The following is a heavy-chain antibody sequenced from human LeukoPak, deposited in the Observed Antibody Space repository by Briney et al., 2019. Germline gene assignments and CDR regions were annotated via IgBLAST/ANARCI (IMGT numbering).Heavy chain of an antibody. CDR2: INHSGST. CDR1: GGSFSGYY. D-gene: IGHD2-2*01. CDR3: ARVVGADCSSTSCSFDY. Sequence: PSETLSLTCAVDGGSFSGYYWSWIRQPPGKGLEWIGEINHSGSTNYNPSLKSRVTISVDTSKNQFSLKLSSVTAADTAVYYCARVVGADCSSTSCSFDYWGQGTLVTVSS. V-gene: IGHV4-34*01. J-gene: IGHJ4*02.